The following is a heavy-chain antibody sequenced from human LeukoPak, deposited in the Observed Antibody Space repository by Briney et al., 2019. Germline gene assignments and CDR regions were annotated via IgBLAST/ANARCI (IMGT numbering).Heavy chain of an antibody. D-gene: IGHD2-2*01. V-gene: IGHV3-48*03. CDR2: ISSSGSTI. CDR1: GFTFSSYE. CDR3: ARVVVVPAAMLDY. Sequence: GGSLRLSCAAYGFTFSSYEMNWVRQPPGKGLEWVSYISSSGSTIYYADSVKGRFTISRDNAKNSLYLQMNSLRAEDTAVYYCARVVVVPAAMLDYWGQGTLVTVSS. J-gene: IGHJ4*02.